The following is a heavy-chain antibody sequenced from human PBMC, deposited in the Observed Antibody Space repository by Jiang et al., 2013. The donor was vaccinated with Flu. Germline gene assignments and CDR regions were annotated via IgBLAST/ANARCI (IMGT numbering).Heavy chain of an antibody. D-gene: IGHD6-13*01. CDR3: ARAPGMAIAPPGL. V-gene: IGHV1-2*02. CDR1: GYTFTDYY. Sequence: EVKKPGASVKVSCKASGYTFTDYYIHWIRQAPGQGLEWMGWINTNSGAANYAQKFQGRVTMTGDTSISTAYMELSRLRSDDAAVYYCARAPGMAIAPPGLWGQGTLVTVSS. CDR2: INTNSGAA. J-gene: IGHJ4*02.